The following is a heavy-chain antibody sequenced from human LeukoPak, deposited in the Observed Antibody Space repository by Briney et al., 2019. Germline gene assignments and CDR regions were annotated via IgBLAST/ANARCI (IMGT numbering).Heavy chain of an antibody. J-gene: IGHJ4*02. CDR1: GFTFSRYS. V-gene: IGHV3-64*01. CDR3: AREGQLLWFGELPPLFDY. Sequence: GGSLRLSCAASGFTFSRYSMHWVRQAPGKGLEFVSVISGNGGSTYYANSVKGRLIISRDNSKNTLYLQMGSLRAEDMAVYYCAREGQLLWFGELPPLFDYWGQGTLVTVSS. D-gene: IGHD3-10*01. CDR2: ISGNGGST.